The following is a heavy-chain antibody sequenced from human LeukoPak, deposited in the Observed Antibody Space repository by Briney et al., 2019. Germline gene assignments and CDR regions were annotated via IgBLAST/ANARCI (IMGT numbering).Heavy chain of an antibody. Sequence: GGSLRLSCAASGFTFSSYAMSWVRQAPGRGLEWVSAISGSGGSTYYADSVKGRFTISRDNSKNTLYLQMNSLRAEDTAVYYCAKTYYYDSSGYFPFKDWGQGTLVTVSS. CDR2: ISGSGGST. D-gene: IGHD3-22*01. J-gene: IGHJ4*02. V-gene: IGHV3-23*01. CDR3: AKTYYYDSSGYFPFKD. CDR1: GFTFSSYA.